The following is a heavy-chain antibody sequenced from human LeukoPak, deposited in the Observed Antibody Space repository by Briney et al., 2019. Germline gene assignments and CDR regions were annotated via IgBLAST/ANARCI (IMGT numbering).Heavy chain of an antibody. CDR1: GGSINSYY. CDR2: IYYSGNT. CDR3: AREDAQEGANSFDI. V-gene: IGHV4-59*01. D-gene: IGHD2-2*01. J-gene: IGHJ3*02. Sequence: SETLSLTCTVSGGSINSYYWNWIRQPPGKGLEWIGYIYYSGNTNYSPSFKSRVTISVDTSKNQFSLKLSSVTAADTAVYYCAREDAQEGANSFDIWGQGTMVTVSS.